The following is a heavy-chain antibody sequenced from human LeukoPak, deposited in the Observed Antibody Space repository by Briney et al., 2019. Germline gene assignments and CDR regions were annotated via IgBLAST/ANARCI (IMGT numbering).Heavy chain of an antibody. CDR2: IYYSGST. J-gene: IGHJ3*02. D-gene: IGHD3-3*01. Sequence: PSETLSLTCTVSGGSISSSSYYWGWIRQPPGKGLEWIGSIYYSGSTYYNPSLKSRVTISVDTSKNQFSLKLSSVTAADTAVYYCARRRLEWLSSDAFDISGQGTMVTVSS. CDR1: GGSISSSSYY. V-gene: IGHV4-39*01. CDR3: ARRRLEWLSSDAFDI.